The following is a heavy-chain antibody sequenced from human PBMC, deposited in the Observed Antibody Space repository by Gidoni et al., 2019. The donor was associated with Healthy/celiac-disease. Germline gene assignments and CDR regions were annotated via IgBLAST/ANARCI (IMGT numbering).Heavy chain of an antibody. J-gene: IGHJ4*02. CDR3: ARDVRAVTLGYFDY. CDR1: GFTFSSYG. D-gene: IGHD4-17*01. V-gene: IGHV3-33*01. Sequence: QFQLVESGGGLVQPGRSLRLSCSASGFTFSSYGMHWVRQAPGKGLEWVAVIWYDGSNKYYADSVKGRFTISRDNSKNTLYLQMNSLRAEDTAVYYCARDVRAVTLGYFDYWGQGTLVTVSS. CDR2: IWYDGSNK.